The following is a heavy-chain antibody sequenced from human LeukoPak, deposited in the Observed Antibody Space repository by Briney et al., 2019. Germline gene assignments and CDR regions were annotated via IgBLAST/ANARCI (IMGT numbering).Heavy chain of an antibody. CDR3: ARAYCGGDCYSRWFDP. CDR2: INPNSGGT. Sequence: ASVKVSCKASGYTFTGYYMHWVRQAPGQGLEWMGWINPNSGGTNYAQKFQGRVTMTRDTSISTAYMELSRLRSDDTAAYYCARAYCGGDCYSRWFDPWGQGTLVTVSS. J-gene: IGHJ5*02. V-gene: IGHV1-2*02. CDR1: GYTFTGYY. D-gene: IGHD2-21*02.